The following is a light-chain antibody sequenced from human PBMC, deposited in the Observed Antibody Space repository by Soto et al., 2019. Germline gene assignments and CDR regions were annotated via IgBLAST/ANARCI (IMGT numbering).Light chain of an antibody. CDR3: QQYGGSLRT. CDR1: QSVSSSY. V-gene: IGKV3-20*01. J-gene: IGKJ1*01. Sequence: EIVLAQSPGTLSLSPGARAPLSCRASQSVSSSYLAWYQQKPGQAPRLLIYGASSRATGIPDRFSGSGSGTDFTLTISRLEPEDFAVYYCQQYGGSLRTFGQGTKVDIK. CDR2: GAS.